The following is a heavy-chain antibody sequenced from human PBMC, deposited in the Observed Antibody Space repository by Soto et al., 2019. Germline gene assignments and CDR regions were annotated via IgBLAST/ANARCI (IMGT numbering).Heavy chain of an antibody. CDR2: ISGSGGST. CDR1: GFTFSSYA. J-gene: IGHJ3*01. CDR3: AKDHLTIFGVTPSS. Sequence: GGSLRLSCAASGFTFSSYAMSWVRQAPGKGLEWVSAISGSGGSTYYADSVKGRFTISRDNSKDTLYLQMNSLRAEDTAVYYCAKDHLTIFGVTPSSWGQGTMVTVSS. D-gene: IGHD3-3*01. V-gene: IGHV3-23*01.